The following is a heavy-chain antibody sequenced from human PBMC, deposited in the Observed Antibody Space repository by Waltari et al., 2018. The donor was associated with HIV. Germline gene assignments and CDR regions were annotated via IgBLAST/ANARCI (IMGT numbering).Heavy chain of an antibody. CDR2: IWYHGDKE. CDR3: ARERGYTSPFDL. V-gene: IGHV3-33*01. D-gene: IGHD5-18*01. Sequence: QVQLVESGGGVVQPGRSLTLSCAASGFTFGSYGIHWVRQAPGKGLEWVAVIWYHGDKEDYADSVKGRFNISRDNSRNTVFLHMNSLRAEDTGFYFCARERGYTSPFDLWGQGTLVTVSS. CDR1: GFTFGSYG. J-gene: IGHJ1*01.